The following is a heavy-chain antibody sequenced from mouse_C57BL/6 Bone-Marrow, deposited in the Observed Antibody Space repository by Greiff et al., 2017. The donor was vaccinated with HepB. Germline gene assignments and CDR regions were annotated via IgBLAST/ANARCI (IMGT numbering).Heavy chain of an antibody. J-gene: IGHJ2*01. D-gene: IGHD1-1*01. CDR3: ARNYGSSCDY. Sequence: EVQRVESGPGMVKPSQSLSLTCTVTGYSITSGYDWHWIRHFPGNKLEWTGYISYSGSTNYNPSLKSRISITHDTSKNHFFLKLNSVTTEDTATYYCARNYGSSCDYWGQGTTLTVSS. V-gene: IGHV3-1*01. CDR1: GYSITSGYD. CDR2: ISYSGST.